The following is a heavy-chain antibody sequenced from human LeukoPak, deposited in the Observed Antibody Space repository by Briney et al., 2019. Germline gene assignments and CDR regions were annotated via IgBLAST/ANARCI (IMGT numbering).Heavy chain of an antibody. CDR1: GGSISSGTCY. CDR3: ARGGGYYYDSSDLRYFDF. CDR2: IYHSGST. V-gene: IGHV4-39*07. Sequence: PSETLSLTCTVSGGSISSGTCYWGWIRQPPGKGLEWIGSIYHSGSTYYNPSLKSRVTISVDTSKNQFSLRLSSLTAADTAVYYCARGGGYYYDSSDLRYFDFWGRGTLVTVSS. J-gene: IGHJ2*01. D-gene: IGHD3-22*01.